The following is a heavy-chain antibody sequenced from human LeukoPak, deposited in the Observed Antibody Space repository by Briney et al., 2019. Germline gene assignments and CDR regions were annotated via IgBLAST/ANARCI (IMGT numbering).Heavy chain of an antibody. D-gene: IGHD2-2*01. J-gene: IGHJ3*02. Sequence: GGSLRLSCSASGFTFSSYAMYWVRQAPGKGLEWVSAISASGSSTSYADSVKGRFTLSRDNSKSTLYLQMNSLRAEDTAVYYCAKKVVSTVGPPRVFDIWGQGTMVAVS. CDR3: AKKVVSTVGPPRVFDI. CDR1: GFTFSSYA. V-gene: IGHV3-23*01. CDR2: ISASGSST.